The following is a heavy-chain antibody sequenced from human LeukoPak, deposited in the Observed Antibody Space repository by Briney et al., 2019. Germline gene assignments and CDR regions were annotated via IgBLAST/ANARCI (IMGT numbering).Heavy chain of an antibody. CDR2: ISAYNGNT. V-gene: IGHV1-18*01. CDR1: GYTFTSYG. Sequence: GASVKVSCKASGYTFTSYGISWVRQAPGQGLEWMGWISAYNGNTNYAQKLQGRVTMTRDTSTSTVYMELSSLRSEDTAVYYCARDLRSIAARPDYYYGMDVWGQGTTVTVSS. D-gene: IGHD6-6*01. CDR3: ARDLRSIAARPDYYYGMDV. J-gene: IGHJ6*02.